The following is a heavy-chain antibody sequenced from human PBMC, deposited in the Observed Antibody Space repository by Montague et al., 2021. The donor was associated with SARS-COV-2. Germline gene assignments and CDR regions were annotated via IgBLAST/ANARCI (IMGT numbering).Heavy chain of an antibody. CDR3: ARSGAVPVD. CDR2: FYHSGGT. CDR1: GGSISSYF. D-gene: IGHD3-10*01. Sequence: SETLSLTCTVSGGSISSYFWSWIRLSPGKGLEWIGYFYHSGGTKYNPSLKSRVTISGDTSKNQFSLKLSSVTTADTAVYYCARSGAVPVDWGQGTLVTVSS. J-gene: IGHJ4*02. V-gene: IGHV4-59*13.